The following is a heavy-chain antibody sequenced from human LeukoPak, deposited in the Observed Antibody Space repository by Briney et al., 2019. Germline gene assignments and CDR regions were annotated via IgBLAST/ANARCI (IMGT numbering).Heavy chain of an antibody. CDR3: ARTKQDTYYDFWSGYSPYYYYYMDV. CDR2: IYYPGST. CDR1: GTPISSRSRY. D-gene: IGHD3-3*01. V-gene: IGHV4-39*07. J-gene: IGHJ6*03. Sequence: SGTLSLTCAVFGTPISSRSRYWGWICQRQGKGLEGIGSIYYPGSTYHNPSVKSRLTMSVGTSTNQFSLNLNSVTAADTAVYYCARTKQDTYYDFWSGYSPYYYYYMDVWGKGTTVTVS.